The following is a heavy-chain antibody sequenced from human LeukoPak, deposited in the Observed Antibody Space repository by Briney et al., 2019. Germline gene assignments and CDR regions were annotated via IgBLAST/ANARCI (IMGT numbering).Heavy chain of an antibody. CDR2: ISGSGGST. Sequence: GGSLRLSCAASGFTFSSYAMSWVRQAPGKGLEWVSAISGSGGSTYYADSVKGRFTISRDNSKNTLYLQMNSLRAEDTAVYYCAKDWAGLRYFDWVPIKDAFDIWGQGTMVTVSS. J-gene: IGHJ3*02. D-gene: IGHD3-9*01. CDR3: AKDWAGLRYFDWVPIKDAFDI. V-gene: IGHV3-23*01. CDR1: GFTFSSYA.